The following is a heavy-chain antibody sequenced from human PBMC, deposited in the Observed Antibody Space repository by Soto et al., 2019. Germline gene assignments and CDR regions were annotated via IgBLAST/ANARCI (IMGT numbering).Heavy chain of an antibody. CDR1: GFTFGPYW. CDR3: ARDRGEPDAFDI. V-gene: IGHV3-74*01. J-gene: IGHJ3*02. CDR2: IDGAGSTT. Sequence: GSLRLSCAASGFTFGPYWMYWVRQAPGKGLVWVSHIDGAGSTTVYADSVKGRFTVSRDNAKNTLYLQMNSLRAEDTAVYYCARDRGEPDAFDIWGQGTMVTVSS.